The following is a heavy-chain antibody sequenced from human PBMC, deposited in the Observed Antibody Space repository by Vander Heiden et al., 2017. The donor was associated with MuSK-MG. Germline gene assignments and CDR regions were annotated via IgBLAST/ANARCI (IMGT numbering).Heavy chain of an antibody. J-gene: IGHJ6*03. CDR1: GYSFTSYW. V-gene: IGHV5-51*01. CDR3: ARVLELERFFLYRRGLDDYYYYMDV. Sequence: EVQLVQSGAEVKKPGESLKISCKGSGYSFTSYWIGWVRQMPGKGLEWMGIIYPGDSDTRYSPSFQGQVTISADKSISTAYLQWSSLKASDTAMYYCARVLELERFFLYRRGLDDYYYYMDVWGKGTTVTVSS. D-gene: IGHD1-1*01. CDR2: IYPGDSDT.